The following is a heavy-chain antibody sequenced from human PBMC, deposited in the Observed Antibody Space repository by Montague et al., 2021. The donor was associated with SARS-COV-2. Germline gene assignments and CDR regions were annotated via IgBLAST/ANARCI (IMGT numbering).Heavy chain of an antibody. CDR2: IDNSGST. V-gene: IGHV4-39*01. Sequence: SEILSLTCTVSGASINSDSYYRDWIRQPPGKGLEWIGSIDNSGSTSYISSLESRLTISEDTPKKQFSLRLTSVTAADTAMYYCARRQDYFGAGSYIFDVWGQGIMVTVSS. J-gene: IGHJ3*01. CDR3: ARRQDYFGAGSYIFDV. CDR1: GASINSDSYY. D-gene: IGHD3-10*01.